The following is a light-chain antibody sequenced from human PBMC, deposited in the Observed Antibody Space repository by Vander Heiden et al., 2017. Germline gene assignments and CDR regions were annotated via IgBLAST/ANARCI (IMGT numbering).Light chain of an antibody. CDR3: QSADSSGTFYVV. CDR2: NDS. V-gene: IGLV3-25*03. Sequence: SYELPQPPSLSVPPGQTARITCSGDALPKQYAYWYQQKPGQAPVLVIENDSERPSGIPERFSGASSGTTVKSITSGGQAEDEADEYWQSADSSGTFYVVFGGGTKLTVL. CDR1: ALPKQY. J-gene: IGLJ2*01.